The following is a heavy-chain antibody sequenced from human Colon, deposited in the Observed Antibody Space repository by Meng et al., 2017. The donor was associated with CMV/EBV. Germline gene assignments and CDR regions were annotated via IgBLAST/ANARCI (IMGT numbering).Heavy chain of an antibody. CDR2: IYYSGST. CDR3: ARALGIAAAGTSPNYYYYGMDV. CDR1: GDSISSYY. Sequence: GSLRLSCTVSGDSISSYYWSWIRQPPGKGLEWIGYIYYSGSTNYNPSLKSRVTISVDTSKNQFSLKLSSVTAADTAVYYCARALGIAAAGTSPNYYYYGMDVWGQGTTVTVSS. D-gene: IGHD6-13*01. J-gene: IGHJ6*02. V-gene: IGHV4-59*01.